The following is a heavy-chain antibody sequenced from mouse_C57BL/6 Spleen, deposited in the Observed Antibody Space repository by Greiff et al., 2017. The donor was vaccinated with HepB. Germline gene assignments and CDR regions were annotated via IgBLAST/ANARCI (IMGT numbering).Heavy chain of an antibody. CDR1: GYTFTTYP. J-gene: IGHJ3*01. D-gene: IGHD2-4*01. V-gene: IGHV1-47*01. CDR3: AVYDYDGSWFAY. CDR2: FHHYNDDT. Sequence: VHLVESGAELVKPGASVKKSCKASGYTFTTYPIEWMKQNHGKSLEWIGNFHHYNDDTKYNEKFKGKATLTVEKSSSTVYLELSRLTSDDSAVYYCAVYDYDGSWFAYWGQGTLVTVSA.